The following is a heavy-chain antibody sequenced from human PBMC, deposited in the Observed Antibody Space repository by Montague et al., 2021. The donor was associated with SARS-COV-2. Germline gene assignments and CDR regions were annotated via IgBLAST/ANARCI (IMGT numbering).Heavy chain of an antibody. CDR1: GDSIRNSDYS. V-gene: IGHV4-39*01. CDR2: IYNGGTT. CDR3: ATRTRYPQNDFGF. D-gene: IGHD2-15*01. Sequence: SETLSLTCTVSGDSIRNSDYSWGWVRQPPGKGLEWIGNIYNGGTTXYXXXXKSRVTIFVDTSKNQFSLKLSSVTAADTAVYYCATRTRYPQNDFGFWGQGTLVTVSS. J-gene: IGHJ4*02.